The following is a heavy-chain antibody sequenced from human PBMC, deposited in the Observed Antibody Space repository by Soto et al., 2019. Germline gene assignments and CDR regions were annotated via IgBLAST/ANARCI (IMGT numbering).Heavy chain of an antibody. D-gene: IGHD1-1*01. Sequence: ASVKVSCKVSGYTLTELSMHWVRQAPGKGLEWMGGFDPEDGETIYAQKFQGRVTMTEDTSTDTAYMELSSLRSEDTAVYYCATRIRDGTYYYYGMDVCGQGTTVTVSS. CDR2: FDPEDGET. CDR3: ATRIRDGTYYYYGMDV. J-gene: IGHJ6*02. V-gene: IGHV1-24*01. CDR1: GYTLTELS.